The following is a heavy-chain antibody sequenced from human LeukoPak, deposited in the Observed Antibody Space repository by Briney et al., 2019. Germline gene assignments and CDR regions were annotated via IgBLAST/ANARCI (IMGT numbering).Heavy chain of an antibody. CDR2: IYHSGST. CDR3: ARLRGENYDSSGYLDY. CDR1: GYSIIRGYY. Sequence: SETLSLTCAVSGYSIIRGYYWGWIRQPPGKGLEWIGGIYHSGSTYYNPSLKSRVTISVDTSKNQFSLKLSSVTAADMAVYYCARLRGENYDSSGYLDYWGQGILVTVFS. J-gene: IGHJ4*02. V-gene: IGHV4-38-2*01. D-gene: IGHD3-22*01.